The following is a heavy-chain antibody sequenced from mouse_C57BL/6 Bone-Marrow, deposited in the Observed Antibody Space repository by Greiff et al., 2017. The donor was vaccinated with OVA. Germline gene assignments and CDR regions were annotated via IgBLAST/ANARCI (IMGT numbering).Heavy chain of an antibody. CDR1: GYTFTSSW. V-gene: IGHV1-55*01. CDR3: AREVLRSKGYAMDY. J-gene: IGHJ4*01. D-gene: IGHD1-1*01. Sequence: QVQLQQPGAELVKPGASVKMSCKASGYTFTSSWITWVKQRPGQGLEWIGDIYPGSGSTNYNEKFKSKATLTVDTSSSTAEMQRSSLTSEDSAVYYCAREVLRSKGYAMDYWGQGTSVTGSS. CDR2: IYPGSGST.